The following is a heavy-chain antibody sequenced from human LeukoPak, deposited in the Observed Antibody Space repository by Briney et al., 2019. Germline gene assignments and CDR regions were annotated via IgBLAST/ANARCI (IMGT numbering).Heavy chain of an antibody. J-gene: IGHJ6*02. Sequence: GASVKVSCKASGYTFTSYDINWVRQATGQGLEWMGWMNPNSGNTGYAQKFQGRVTMTRNTSISTAYMELSSLRSEDTAVYYCASQTPIAGTFLDYYYYYYGMDVWGQGTTVTVSS. V-gene: IGHV1-8*01. CDR1: GYTFTSYD. CDR2: MNPNSGNT. D-gene: IGHD1-20*01. CDR3: ASQTPIAGTFLDYYYYYYGMDV.